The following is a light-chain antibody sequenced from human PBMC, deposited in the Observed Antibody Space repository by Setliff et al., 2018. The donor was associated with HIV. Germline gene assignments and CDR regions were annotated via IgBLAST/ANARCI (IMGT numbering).Light chain of an antibody. Sequence: QSVLTQPHSVSGSPGQSVTISCSGTSSDVGGYDYVSWYQQHPGKAPKLIIYDVTKRPAGVPDRFSGSKSGNTASLTISGLQGDDEADYYCCSYAGTKNFVFGIGTKV. V-gene: IGLV2-11*01. CDR2: DVT. J-gene: IGLJ1*01. CDR3: CSYAGTKNFV. CDR1: SSDVGGYDY.